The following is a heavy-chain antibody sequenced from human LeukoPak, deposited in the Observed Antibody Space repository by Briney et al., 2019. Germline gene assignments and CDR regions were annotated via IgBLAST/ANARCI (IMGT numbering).Heavy chain of an antibody. D-gene: IGHD2-21*01. CDR3: AKVVPDPYSRDHYYYMEV. CDR2: MYYSGRT. CDR1: GASISSSGYY. V-gene: IGHV4-39*01. Sequence: PSETLSLTCSISGASISSSGYYWGWIRQPPGKGLEWIGGMYYSGRTDYNPSLRSRLTIFADTSGNQLSLKLSSVTAADTAVYYCAKVVPDPYSRDHYYYMEVWGKGTTVTVSS. J-gene: IGHJ6*03.